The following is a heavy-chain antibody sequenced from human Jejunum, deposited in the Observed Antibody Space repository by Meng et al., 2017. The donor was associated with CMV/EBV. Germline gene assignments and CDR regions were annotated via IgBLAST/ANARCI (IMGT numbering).Heavy chain of an antibody. Sequence: SGGSIRSSTFSWACVRPPPVKWFEWVWSIFPGLSTYYNPSLTRRLTISVYTPRSQFSLSLRSGTAADTAVYYWARVYIRTTFLHDFCGQGTLVTVSS. CDR1: GGSIRSSTFS. D-gene: IGHD4-11*01. V-gene: IGHV4-39*07. CDR3: ARVYIRTTFLHDF. CDR2: IFPGLST. J-gene: IGHJ4*02.